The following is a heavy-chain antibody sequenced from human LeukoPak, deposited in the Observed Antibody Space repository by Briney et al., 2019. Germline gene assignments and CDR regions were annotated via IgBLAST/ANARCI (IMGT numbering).Heavy chain of an antibody. V-gene: IGHV3-9*01. Sequence: GGSLRLSCAASGFTFDDYAMHWVRQAPGKGLEWVSGISWNSGSIGYADSVKGRFTISRDNSKNTLYLQMNSLRAEDTAVYYCAKSPPKVVMGYFDYWGQGTLVTVSS. D-gene: IGHD3-22*01. J-gene: IGHJ4*02. CDR2: ISWNSGSI. CDR1: GFTFDDYA. CDR3: AKSPPKVVMGYFDY.